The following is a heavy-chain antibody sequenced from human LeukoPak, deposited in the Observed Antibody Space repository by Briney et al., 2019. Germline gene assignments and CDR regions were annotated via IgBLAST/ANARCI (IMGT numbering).Heavy chain of an antibody. CDR1: GGSISSHY. V-gene: IGHV4-59*08. J-gene: IGHJ5*02. D-gene: IGHD6-13*01. CDR2: IHYRGST. Sequence: SENLSLTCTVSGGSISSHYWNWIRQPPGKALEWIAYIHYRGSTNYNPSLKGRVTISVDTSKSQFSLRLSSVTAADTAMYYCARGGSSSWKGWFDPWGQGTLVTVSS. CDR3: ARGGSSSWKGWFDP.